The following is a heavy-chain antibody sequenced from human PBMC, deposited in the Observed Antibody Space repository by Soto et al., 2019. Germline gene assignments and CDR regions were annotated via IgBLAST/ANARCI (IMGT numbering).Heavy chain of an antibody. V-gene: IGHV3-33*01. J-gene: IGHJ4*02. CDR2: IWYDGSNK. CDR1: GFTFSSYG. D-gene: IGHD4-17*01. CDR3: ARDPTVTNGLVGY. Sequence: PGGSLRLSCAASGFTFSSYGMHWVRQAPGKGLEWVAVIWYDGSNKYYADSVKGRFTISRDNSKNTLYLQMNSLRAQDTAVYYCARDPTVTNGLVGYWGQRTLVTVSS.